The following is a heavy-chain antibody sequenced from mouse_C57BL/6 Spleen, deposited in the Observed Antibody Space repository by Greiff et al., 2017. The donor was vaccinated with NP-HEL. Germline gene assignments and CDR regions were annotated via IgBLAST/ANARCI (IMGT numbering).Heavy chain of an antibody. D-gene: IGHD2-5*01. Sequence: VQRVESGAELVRPGASVTLSCKASGYTFTDYEMHWVKQTPVHGLEWIGAIDPETGGTAYNQKFKGKAILTADKSSSTAYMELRSLTSEDSAVYYCTRDYSNYWYFDVWGTGTTVTVSS. J-gene: IGHJ1*03. V-gene: IGHV1-15*01. CDR1: GYTFTDYE. CDR2: IDPETGGT. CDR3: TRDYSNYWYFDV.